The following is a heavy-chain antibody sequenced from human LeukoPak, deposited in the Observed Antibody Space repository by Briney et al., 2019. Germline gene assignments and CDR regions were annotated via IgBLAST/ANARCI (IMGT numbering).Heavy chain of an antibody. CDR2: IYYSGST. Sequence: SETLSLTCTVSGGYISGYYWSWIRQPPGKGLEWIGYIYYSGSTKYNPSLKSRVTISVDTSKNQFSLKLSSVTAADTAVYYCARGRASRSCYYFDYWGQGTLVTVSS. J-gene: IGHJ4*02. CDR1: GGYISGYY. D-gene: IGHD6-13*01. CDR3: ARGRASRSCYYFDY. V-gene: IGHV4-59*01.